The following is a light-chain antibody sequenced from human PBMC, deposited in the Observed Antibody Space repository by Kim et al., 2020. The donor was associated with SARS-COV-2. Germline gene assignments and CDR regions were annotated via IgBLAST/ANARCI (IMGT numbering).Light chain of an antibody. CDR2: DVS. J-gene: IGLJ3*02. Sequence: GPSLTSSGTGTRRDVGGYNYVSGYHQHPGKAPIHMIYDVSKRPSGVPARFSGSKSGNPAALTISGLQAEDEADYYCCSYAGSYTWVFGGGTQLTVL. V-gene: IGLV2-11*01. CDR1: RRDVGGYNY. CDR3: CSYAGSYTWV.